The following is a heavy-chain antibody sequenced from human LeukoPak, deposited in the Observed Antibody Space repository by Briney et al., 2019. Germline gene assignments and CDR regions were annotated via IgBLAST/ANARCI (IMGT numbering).Heavy chain of an antibody. CDR1: GGSISSSSYY. CDR3: ARNPLTTIFGVVIVDAFDI. V-gene: IGHV4-39*01. D-gene: IGHD3-3*01. J-gene: IGHJ3*02. Sequence: SETLSPXCTVSGGSISSSSYYWGWIRQPPGKGLEWIGSIYYSGITYYNPSLKNRVTISVDTSKNQFSLKLSSVTAADTAVYYCARNPLTTIFGVVIVDAFDIWAQGRMVTVSS. CDR2: IYYSGIT.